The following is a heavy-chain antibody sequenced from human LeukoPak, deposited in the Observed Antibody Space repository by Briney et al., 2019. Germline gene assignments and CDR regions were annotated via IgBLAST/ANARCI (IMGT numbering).Heavy chain of an antibody. CDR1: GFTFGTYS. CDR3: AKARDNYDVSGPHSRPFDY. J-gene: IGHJ4*02. Sequence: GGSLRLSCVASGFTFGTYSINWVRQAPGMGLEWVSIISRNSVTIYYADSVKGRFTISRDNSKNTVYLQMNSLRVEDTAVYYCAKARDNYDVSGPHSRPFDYWGQGTLVTVSS. V-gene: IGHV3-23*01. D-gene: IGHD3-22*01. CDR2: ISRNSVTI.